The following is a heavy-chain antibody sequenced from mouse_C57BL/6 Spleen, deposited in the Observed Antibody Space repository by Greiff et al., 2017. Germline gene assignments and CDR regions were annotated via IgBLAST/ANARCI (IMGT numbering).Heavy chain of an antibody. J-gene: IGHJ2*01. CDR1: GYTFTSYW. Sequence: QVQLQQPGAELVKPGASVKMSCKASGYTFTSYWITWLKQRPGQGLEWIGDIYPGSGGPNYNEKFKSKATLTVDTSSSTAYMQLSSLTSEDSAVYYCAAHVGGFDYWGQGTTLTVSS. CDR2: IYPGSGGP. CDR3: AAHVGGFDY. V-gene: IGHV1-55*01. D-gene: IGHD3-3*01.